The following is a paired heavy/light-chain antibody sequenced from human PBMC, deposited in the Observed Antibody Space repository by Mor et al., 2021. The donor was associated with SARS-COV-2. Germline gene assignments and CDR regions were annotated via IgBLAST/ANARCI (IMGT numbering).Heavy chain of an antibody. CDR2: IYPGDSDT. J-gene: IGHJ6*02. CDR3: ARQRGDCSSTSCYSDYYYGMDV. CDR1: GYSFTSYW. Sequence: EVQLVQSGAEVKKPGESLKISCKGSGYSFTSYWIGWVRQMPGKGLEWMGIIYPGDSDTRYSPSFQGQVTISADKSISTAYLQWSSLKASDTAMYYCARQRGDCSSTSCYSDYYYGMDVWGQGTTVTVSS. V-gene: IGHV5-51*01. D-gene: IGHD2-2*01.
Light chain of an antibody. CDR2: WAS. V-gene: IGKV4-1*01. J-gene: IGKJ4*01. CDR1: QSVLYSSNNKNY. Sequence: DIVMTQSPDSLAVSLGERATINCKSSQSVLYSSNNKNYLAWYQQKPGQPPKLLIYWASTRESGVPDRFSGSGSGTDFTLTISSLQAEDVAVYYCQQYYSTPSTFGGGTKVEIK. CDR3: QQYYSTPST.